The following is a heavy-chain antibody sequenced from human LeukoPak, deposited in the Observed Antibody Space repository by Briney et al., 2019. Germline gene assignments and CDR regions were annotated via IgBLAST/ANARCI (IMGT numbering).Heavy chain of an antibody. CDR3: ARDYRYCSGGSCPTNFDY. Sequence: SGGSLRLSCAASGFTFSSYSMNWVRQAPGKGLEWVSSISSSSSYIYYADSVKGRFTISRDNAKNSLYLQMSSLRAEDTAVYYCARDYRYCSGGSCPTNFDYWGQGTLVTVSS. J-gene: IGHJ4*02. D-gene: IGHD2-15*01. CDR2: ISSSSSYI. V-gene: IGHV3-21*01. CDR1: GFTFSSYS.